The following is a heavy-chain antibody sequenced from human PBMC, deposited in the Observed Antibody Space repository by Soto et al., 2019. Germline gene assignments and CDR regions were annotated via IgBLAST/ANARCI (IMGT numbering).Heavy chain of an antibody. CDR2: INHSGST. Sequence: SETLSLTCAVYGGSFSGYYWSWIRQPPGKGLEWIGYINHSGSTNYNPSLKSRVTISVDTSKNQFSLKLSSVTAADTAVYYCARGGGHYDSSGPPGYWGQGTLVTVSS. V-gene: IGHV4-34*09. CDR1: GGSFSGYY. D-gene: IGHD3-22*01. CDR3: ARGGGHYDSSGPPGY. J-gene: IGHJ4*02.